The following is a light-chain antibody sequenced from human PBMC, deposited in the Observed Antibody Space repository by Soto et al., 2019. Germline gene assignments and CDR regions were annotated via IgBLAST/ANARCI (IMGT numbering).Light chain of an antibody. CDR2: GIS. Sequence: EVVMTPSPATLSVSPGERATLSCRASQIVSSSYLAWYQQKPGQAPRLLIYGISKRATDIPDRFSGSGSGTEFTLTISSLQPEDFATYYCQQHGQWPITFGQGTRLDIK. J-gene: IGKJ5*01. V-gene: IGKV3D-15*01. CDR3: QQHGQWPIT. CDR1: QIVSSSY.